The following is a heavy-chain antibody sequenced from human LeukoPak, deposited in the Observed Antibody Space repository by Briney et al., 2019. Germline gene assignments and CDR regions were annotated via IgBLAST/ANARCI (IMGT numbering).Heavy chain of an antibody. V-gene: IGHV3-21*01. CDR2: ISSSSSYI. Sequence: PGGSLRLSCAASGFTFSSYSMNWVRQAPGKGLEWVSSISSSSSYIYYADSVKGRITISRDNAKNSLYLQMNSLRAEDTAVYYCARDRDRDDGQFDYWGQGTLVTVSS. D-gene: IGHD5-24*01. CDR3: ARDRDRDDGQFDY. CDR1: GFTFSSYS. J-gene: IGHJ4*02.